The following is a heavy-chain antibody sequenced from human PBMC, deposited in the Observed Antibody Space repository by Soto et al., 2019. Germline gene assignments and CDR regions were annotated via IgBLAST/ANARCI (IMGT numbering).Heavy chain of an antibody. J-gene: IGHJ3*02. D-gene: IGHD6-6*01. V-gene: IGHV3-48*02. Sequence: PGGSLRLSCAASGFTFSTYSMNWVRQAPGKGLEWGSYISSSSTTIYYADSVKGRFTISRDNAKNSLYLQTSSLRDEDTAVYYCARPVPRHAAFDIWGQGTMVSVSS. CDR1: GFTFSTYS. CDR2: ISSSSTTI. CDR3: ARPVPRHAAFDI.